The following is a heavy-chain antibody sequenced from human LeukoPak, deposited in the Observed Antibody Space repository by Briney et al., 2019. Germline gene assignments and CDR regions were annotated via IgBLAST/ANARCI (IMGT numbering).Heavy chain of an antibody. CDR3: ARGDLYDYVWGSFDY. CDR2: ISSSSSYI. V-gene: IGHV3-21*01. Sequence: PGGSPRLSCAASGFTFSSYEMNWVRQAPGKGLEWVSSISSSSSYIYYADSVKGRFTISRDNAKNSLYLQMNSLRAEDTAVYYCARGDLYDYVWGSFDYWGQGTLVTVSS. J-gene: IGHJ4*02. CDR1: GFTFSSYE. D-gene: IGHD3-16*01.